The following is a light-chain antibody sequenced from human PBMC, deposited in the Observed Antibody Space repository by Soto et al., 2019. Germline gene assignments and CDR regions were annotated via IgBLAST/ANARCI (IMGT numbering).Light chain of an antibody. J-gene: IGLJ1*01. Sequence: QSALTQPPSAPGSPGQSVTISCTGTSSDVGGYNYVSWYQQHPGKAPKLMIYEVNKRPSGVPDRFSGSKSGNTASLTVSGLQAEDEADYYCSSYTGSNNYVFGTGTKVTVL. CDR1: SSDVGGYNY. V-gene: IGLV2-8*01. CDR3: SSYTGSNNYV. CDR2: EVN.